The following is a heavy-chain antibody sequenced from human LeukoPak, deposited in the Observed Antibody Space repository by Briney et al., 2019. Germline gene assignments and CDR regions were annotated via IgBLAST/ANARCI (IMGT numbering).Heavy chain of an antibody. Sequence: GASVKVSCKASGYTFTSYYMHWVRQAPGQGLEGMGIINPSGGSTSYAQKFQGRVTMTRDMSTSTVYMELSSLRSEDTAVYYCARGGFAIFGVVNPAEYFQHWGQGTLVTVSS. D-gene: IGHD3-3*01. J-gene: IGHJ1*01. CDR2: INPSGGST. V-gene: IGHV1-46*01. CDR1: GYTFTSYY. CDR3: ARGGFAIFGVVNPAEYFQH.